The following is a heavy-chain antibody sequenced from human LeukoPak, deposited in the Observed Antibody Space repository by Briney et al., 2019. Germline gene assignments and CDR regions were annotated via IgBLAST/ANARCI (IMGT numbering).Heavy chain of an antibody. CDR3: ATEYVRTHYFDW. J-gene: IGHJ4*02. Sequence: ASVKVSCKASGYTFSSYGISWVRQAPGQGLEWMGWISGYTGNTNYAQNLQGRVTMTRDTSTSTVYMDLSSLRSDDTAVYYCATEYVRTHYFDWWGQGTLVTVSS. D-gene: IGHD3-16*01. CDR1: GYTFSSYG. CDR2: ISGYTGNT. V-gene: IGHV1-18*01.